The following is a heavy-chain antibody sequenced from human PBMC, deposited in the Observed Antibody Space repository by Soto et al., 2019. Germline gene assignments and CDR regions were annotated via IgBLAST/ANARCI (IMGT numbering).Heavy chain of an antibody. CDR1: GGSISSSSYY. D-gene: IGHD4-17*01. CDR2: IYYSGST. CDR3: ARRGDYGDYVWFDP. Sequence: SETLSLTCTVSGGSISSSSYYWGWIRQPPGKGLEWIGSIYYSGSTHYNPSLKSRVTISVDTSKNQFSLKLSSVTAADTAVYYCARRGDYGDYVWFDPWGQGTLVTVSS. J-gene: IGHJ5*02. V-gene: IGHV4-39*01.